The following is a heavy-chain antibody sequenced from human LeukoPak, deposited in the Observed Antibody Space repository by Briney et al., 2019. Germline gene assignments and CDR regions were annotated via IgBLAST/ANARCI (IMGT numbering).Heavy chain of an antibody. CDR2: ISDTGNT. CDR3: AKAPVTTCRGAFCYPFDY. D-gene: IGHD2-15*01. CDR1: GGSFSGYY. J-gene: IGHJ4*02. V-gene: IGHV3-53*01. Sequence: ETLSLTCAVYGGSFSGYYWSWIRQPPGKGLEWVSAISDTGNTYHADSVKGRFTISRDSSKNTLFLQMNRLRPEDAAVYYCAKAPVTTCRGAFCYPFDYWGLGTLVTVSS.